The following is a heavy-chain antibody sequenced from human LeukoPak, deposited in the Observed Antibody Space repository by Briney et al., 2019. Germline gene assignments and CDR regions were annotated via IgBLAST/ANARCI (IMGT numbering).Heavy chain of an antibody. J-gene: IGHJ1*01. Sequence: GGSLRLSCAASGFTFSSDGMSWGRQAPGKGLEWVANIKQDGSEKYYVDSVKGRFTISRDNAKTSLSLQMPSLSAAATAVYYCARDRAEFKYFQHWGQGTLVTVSS. V-gene: IGHV3-7*01. CDR1: GFTFSSDG. CDR2: IKQDGSEK. D-gene: IGHD3-10*01. CDR3: ARDRAEFKYFQH.